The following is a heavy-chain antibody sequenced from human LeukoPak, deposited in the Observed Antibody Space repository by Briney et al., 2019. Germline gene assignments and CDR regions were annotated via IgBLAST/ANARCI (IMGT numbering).Heavy chain of an antibody. V-gene: IGHV3-33*06. CDR1: GFSFSSYA. CDR3: AKDLGRYGIRTFDI. Sequence: GKSLRLSCAASGFSFSSYAMHWVRQAPGKGLEWVAVIWYDGTNDYYADSVKGRFTISRDNSKTTLYLQMTSLRAEDTSVYYCAKDLGRYGIRTFDIWGQGTMVAVSS. J-gene: IGHJ3*02. CDR2: IWYDGTND. D-gene: IGHD3-10*01.